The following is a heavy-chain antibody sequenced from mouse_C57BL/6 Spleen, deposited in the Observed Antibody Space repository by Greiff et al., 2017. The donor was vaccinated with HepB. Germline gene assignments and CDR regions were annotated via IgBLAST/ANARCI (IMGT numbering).Heavy chain of an antibody. J-gene: IGHJ3*01. Sequence: EVKLVESGGGLVQPGGSLKLSCAASGFTFSDYYMYWVRQTPEKRLEWVAYISNGGGSTYYPDTVKGRFTISRDNAKNTLYLQMSRLKSEDTAMYYCARPLDSSGYFAWFAYWGQGTLVTVSA. D-gene: IGHD3-2*02. CDR3: ARPLDSSGYFAWFAY. V-gene: IGHV5-12*01. CDR1: GFTFSDYY. CDR2: ISNGGGST.